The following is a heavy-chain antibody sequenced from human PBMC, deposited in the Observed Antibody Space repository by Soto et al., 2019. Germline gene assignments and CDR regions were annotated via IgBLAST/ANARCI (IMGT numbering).Heavy chain of an antibody. D-gene: IGHD3-22*01. J-gene: IGHJ6*02. CDR3: ARDYEDSSGYSPLSYYGMDV. V-gene: IGHV3-21*01. CDR2: ISSSSSYI. CDR1: GFTFSSYS. Sequence: GGSLRLSCAASGFTFSSYSMNWVRQAPGKGLEWVSSISSSSSYIYYADSVKGRFTISRDNAKNSLYLQMNSLRAEDTAVYYCARDYEDSSGYSPLSYYGMDVWGQGTTVTVSS.